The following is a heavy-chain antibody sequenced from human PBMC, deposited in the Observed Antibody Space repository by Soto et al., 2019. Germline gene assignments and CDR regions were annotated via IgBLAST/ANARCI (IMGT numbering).Heavy chain of an antibody. CDR1: GFTFSDYA. Sequence: GGSLRLSCAASGFTFSDYAMHWVRQAPGKGLEWVAVVSHDGRNTHYAASVKGRFTISRDDSKKTAYLQMNNLESEDTAVYYCSRDDSDWFFNWGRGTLVTVSS. CDR2: VSHDGRNT. D-gene: IGHD3-9*01. CDR3: SRDDSDWFFN. J-gene: IGHJ4*02. V-gene: IGHV3-30*03.